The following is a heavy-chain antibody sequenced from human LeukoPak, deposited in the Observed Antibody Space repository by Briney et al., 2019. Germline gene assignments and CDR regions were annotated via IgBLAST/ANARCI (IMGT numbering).Heavy chain of an antibody. CDR1: GYGFTSYW. D-gene: IGHD3-10*01. J-gene: IGHJ4*02. CDR2: IYPGDSDT. CDR3: ARLLVRGDDADY. V-gene: IGHV5-51*01. Sequence: GASLQISCKGSGYGFTSYWIGWVRQMPGKGLEGMGIIYPGDSDTRYSPSFQGQVTISADKSISTASLQWSSLKASDTAVYYCARLLVRGDDADYWGQGTLVTVSS.